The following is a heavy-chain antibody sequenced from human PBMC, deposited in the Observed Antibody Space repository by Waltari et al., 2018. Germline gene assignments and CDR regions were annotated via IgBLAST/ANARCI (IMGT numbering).Heavy chain of an antibody. CDR3: IHYGPETYSTDK. V-gene: IGHV3-15*01. CDR2: AKSKPEGGAI. D-gene: IGHD3-10*01. Sequence: EVQMVESGGYLVKPGRSLRLSCEASGLASSIATMTWVRQAPGKGLEWVGRAKSKPEGGAIDYAAPVRGRFNILRDDSKNTLYLQMNSLRTEDTGVYYCIHYGPETYSTDKWGPGTLVTVSS. J-gene: IGHJ4*02. CDR1: GLASSIAT.